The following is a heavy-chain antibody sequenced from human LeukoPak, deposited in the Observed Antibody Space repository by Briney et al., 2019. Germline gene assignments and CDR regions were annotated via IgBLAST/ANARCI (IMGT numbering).Heavy chain of an antibody. J-gene: IGHJ3*02. CDR2: FSWNSGSI. Sequence: GGSLRLSCAASGFTFDDYAMHWVRQAPGKGLEWVSVFSWNSGSIGYADSVKGRFTISRDNAKNSLYLQMNSLRAEDMALYYCAKGIYGDSRGNAFDIWGQGTMVTVSS. D-gene: IGHD4-17*01. CDR1: GFTFDDYA. V-gene: IGHV3-9*03. CDR3: AKGIYGDSRGNAFDI.